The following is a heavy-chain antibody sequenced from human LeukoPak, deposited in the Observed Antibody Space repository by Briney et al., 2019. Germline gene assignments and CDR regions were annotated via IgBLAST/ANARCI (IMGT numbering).Heavy chain of an antibody. CDR1: GFTFDDYG. CDR2: INWNGGST. V-gene: IGHV3-20*04. Sequence: GGSLRLSCAASGFTFDDYGMSWVRQAPGKRLEWVSGINWNGGSTGYADSVKGRFTISRDNAKNSLYLQMNSLRAEDTALYYCASVSSGWYRGYFDYWGQGTLVTVSS. D-gene: IGHD6-19*01. J-gene: IGHJ4*02. CDR3: ASVSSGWYRGYFDY.